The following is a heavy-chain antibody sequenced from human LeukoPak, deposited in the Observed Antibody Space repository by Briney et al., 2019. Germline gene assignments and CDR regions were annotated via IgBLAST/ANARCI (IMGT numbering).Heavy chain of an antibody. CDR3: ARDCSSTSCQNYWYFGL. D-gene: IGHD2-2*01. V-gene: IGHV4-31*03. CDR1: GGSISSGGYY. J-gene: IGHJ2*01. Sequence: SETLSLTCTVSGGSISSGGYYWGWIRQHPGKGLEWIGYIYYSGSTYYNPSLKSRVTISVDTSKNQFSLKLSSLTAADTAVYYCARDCSSTSCQNYWYFGLWGRGTLVTVSS. CDR2: IYYSGST.